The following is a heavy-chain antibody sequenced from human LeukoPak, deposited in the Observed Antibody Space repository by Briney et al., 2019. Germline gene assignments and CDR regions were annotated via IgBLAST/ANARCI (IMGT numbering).Heavy chain of an antibody. CDR2: IYYSGST. D-gene: IGHD3-16*02. CDR1: GRSISSSSYY. J-gene: IGHJ5*02. CDR3: ARDENGYVWGSFRA. V-gene: IGHV4-39*07. Sequence: PSETPSLTCTVSGRSISSSSYYSGWIRHPPGKGLEWIGNIYYSGSTYYNPSLESRVTMSLDTSKNQFSLKLSSVTAADTAVYYCARDENGYVWGSFRAWGQGTLVTVSS.